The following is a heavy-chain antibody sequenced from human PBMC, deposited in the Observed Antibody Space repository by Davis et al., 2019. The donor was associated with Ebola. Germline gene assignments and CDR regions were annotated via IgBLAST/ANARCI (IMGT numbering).Heavy chain of an antibody. V-gene: IGHV3-21*04. Sequence: GGSLRLSCAASGFTFSSYSMNWVRQAPGKGLEWVSSISSSSYIYYADSVKGRFTISRDNAKNSLYLQMNSLRAEDTAVYYCARVGKLDSFDYWGQGTLVTVSS. J-gene: IGHJ4*02. CDR1: GFTFSSYS. CDR2: ISSSSYI. CDR3: ARVGKLDSFDY. D-gene: IGHD1-1*01.